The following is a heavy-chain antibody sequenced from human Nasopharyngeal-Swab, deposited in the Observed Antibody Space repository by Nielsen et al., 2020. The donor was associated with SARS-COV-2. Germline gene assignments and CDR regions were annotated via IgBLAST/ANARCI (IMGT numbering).Heavy chain of an antibody. D-gene: IGHD3-22*01. CDR2: ISAYNGNT. CDR1: GYTFTSYG. J-gene: IGHJ3*02. V-gene: IGHV1-18*04. Sequence: VKISCKASGYTFTSYGISWVRQAPGQGLEWMGWISAYNGNTNYAQKLQGRVTMTTDTSTSTAYMELRSLRSDDTAVYYCARDPRSGYYSSDAFDIWGQGTMVTVSS. CDR3: ARDPRSGYYSSDAFDI.